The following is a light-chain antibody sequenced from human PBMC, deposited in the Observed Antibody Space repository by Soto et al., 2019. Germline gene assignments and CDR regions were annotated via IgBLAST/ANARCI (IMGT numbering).Light chain of an antibody. CDR1: QSISSW. CDR2: KAS. CDR3: QQYNAYPIT. Sequence: DNQLTQSPSTLSASVGDRVTITCRASQSISSWLTWYQQKPGKAPMLLIYKASSLDSGVPSRFSGSGYGTEFTLTISSLQPDDFATYYCQQYNAYPITFGQGTRLEIK. J-gene: IGKJ5*01. V-gene: IGKV1-5*03.